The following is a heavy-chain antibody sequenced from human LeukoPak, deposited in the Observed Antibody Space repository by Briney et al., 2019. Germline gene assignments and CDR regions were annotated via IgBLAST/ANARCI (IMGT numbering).Heavy chain of an antibody. Sequence: GGSLRLSCAASGFTFSSYSMNWVRQAPGKGLXXXSSISSSSSYIYYADSVKGRFTISRDNAKNSLYLQMNSLRAEDTAVYYCASCSTSCYEYYYYGMDVWGQGTLVTVSS. CDR1: GFTFSSYS. V-gene: IGHV3-21*01. D-gene: IGHD2-2*01. CDR2: ISSSSSYI. CDR3: ASCSTSCYEYYYYGMDV. J-gene: IGHJ6*02.